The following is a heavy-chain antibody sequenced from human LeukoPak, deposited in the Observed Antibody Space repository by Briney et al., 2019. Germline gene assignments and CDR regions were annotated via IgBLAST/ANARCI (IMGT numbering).Heavy chain of an antibody. D-gene: IGHD3-16*01. CDR2: FHHSGST. Sequence: SVTLSLTCSVSGYSSSSGFYWDWIRPPPGKGLEWIGSFHHSGSTPYNPSLNSRVSISVDTSKNQFSLKLSSVTAADTAVYYCARETSQKGAHYMDVRGKGTTVTISS. CDR3: ARETSQKGAHYMDV. V-gene: IGHV4-38-2*02. J-gene: IGHJ6*03. CDR1: GYSSSSGFY.